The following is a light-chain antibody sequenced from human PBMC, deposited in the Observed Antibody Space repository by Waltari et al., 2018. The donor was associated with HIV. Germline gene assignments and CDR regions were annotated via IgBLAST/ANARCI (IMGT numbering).Light chain of an antibody. J-gene: IGLJ3*02. CDR2: DVT. V-gene: IGLV2-11*01. CDR1: SSDVGGYKY. Sequence: QSALTQPRPVSGSPGQSVTISCTGTSSDVGGYKYVPWYQPPPAKAPKLMIYDVTKRPSGVPDRFSGSKSVNTASLTISGLEAEDEADYYCCSYAGSYTLVFGGGTKLTVL. CDR3: CSYAGSYTLV.